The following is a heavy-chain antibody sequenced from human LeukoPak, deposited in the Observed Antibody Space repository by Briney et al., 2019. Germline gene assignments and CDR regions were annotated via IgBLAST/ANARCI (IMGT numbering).Heavy chain of an antibody. J-gene: IGHJ4*02. D-gene: IGHD3-10*01. V-gene: IGHV1-69*01. CDR3: AREGYYGSGSFFDY. CDR1: GGTFSSYA. Sequence: SVKVSCRASGGTFSSYAISWVRQAPGQGLEWMGGIISIFGTANYAQKFQGRVTITADESTSTAYMELSSLRSEDTAVYYCAREGYYGSGSFFDYWGQGTLVTVSS. CDR2: IISIFGTA.